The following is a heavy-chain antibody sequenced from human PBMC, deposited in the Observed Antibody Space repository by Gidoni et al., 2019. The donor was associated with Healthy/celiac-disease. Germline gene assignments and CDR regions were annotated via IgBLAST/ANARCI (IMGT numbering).Heavy chain of an antibody. CDR2: IYYSVST. Sequence: QVQLPASGPGLGKPSQTLSLACTFSGVSISSGGYYWSWIRQHPGKGLEWIGYIYYSVSTYYNPSLKSRVTISVDTSKNQFSLKLSSVTAADTAVYYCASPSRGDYDAFDIWGQGTMVTVSS. D-gene: IGHD4-17*01. CDR3: ASPSRGDYDAFDI. J-gene: IGHJ3*02. V-gene: IGHV4-31*03. CDR1: GVSISSGGYY.